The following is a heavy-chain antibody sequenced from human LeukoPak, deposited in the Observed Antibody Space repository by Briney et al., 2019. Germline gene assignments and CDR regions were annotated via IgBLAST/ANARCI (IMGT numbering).Heavy chain of an antibody. CDR3: ARVETNIGVDHGMDV. D-gene: IGHD3-3*01. CDR1: GYTFTMYY. J-gene: IGHJ6*02. V-gene: IGHV1-46*01. Sequence: ASVKVSCKASGYTFTMYYIHWVRQAPGQGLQWMGIINPTDGTTTYAQNFQGRITMTRDSSTSTVYVELSSLGYEDTAVYYCARVETNIGVDHGMDVWGQGTTIIVSS. CDR2: INPTDGTT.